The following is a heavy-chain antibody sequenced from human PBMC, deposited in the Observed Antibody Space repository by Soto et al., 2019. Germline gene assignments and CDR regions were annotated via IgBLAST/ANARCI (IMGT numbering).Heavy chain of an antibody. D-gene: IGHD6-13*01. CDR3: AKGREQQLVRIGMDV. J-gene: IGHJ6*02. Sequence: QVQLVESGGGVVQPGRSLILSCAASGFTFSSYGTHWVRQAPGKGLEWVAVISFDGINKYYADSVKGRFTISRDNSKNTLYLQMDSLRAEDTAVYYGAKGREQQLVRIGMDVWGQGTTVTVCS. CDR2: ISFDGINK. CDR1: GFTFSSYG. V-gene: IGHV3-30*18.